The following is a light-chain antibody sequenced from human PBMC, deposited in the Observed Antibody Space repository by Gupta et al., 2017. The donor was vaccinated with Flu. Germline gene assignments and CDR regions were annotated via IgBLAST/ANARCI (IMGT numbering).Light chain of an antibody. CDR1: QGLVYSDGNTF. CDR3: RQGVHWPWA. J-gene: IGKJ1*01. V-gene: IGKV2-30*01. Sequence: DAVMTQSPLSLPVTLGLPATISCRSSQGLVYSDGNTFVHWFQQRPGQSPRRLIYQVAYRDSGVPDRFSGRCSGTDFTPKISRVEAEYLGMDVCRQGVHWPWACGQGTTVEIK. CDR2: QVA.